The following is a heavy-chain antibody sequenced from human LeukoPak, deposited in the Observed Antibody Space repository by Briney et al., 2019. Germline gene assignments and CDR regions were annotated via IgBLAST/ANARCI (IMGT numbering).Heavy chain of an antibody. CDR3: ATAIVVVVASTAAFDI. Sequence: GASVEVSCKASGYTFTSYYMHWVRQAPGQGLEWMGIINPSGGSTSYAQKFQGRVTMTEDSSTDTAYMELTSLRPEDPAVYYCATAIVVVVASTAAFDIWGQGTMVTVSS. CDR1: GYTFTSYY. D-gene: IGHD2-15*01. CDR2: INPSGGST. J-gene: IGHJ3*02. V-gene: IGHV1-46*01.